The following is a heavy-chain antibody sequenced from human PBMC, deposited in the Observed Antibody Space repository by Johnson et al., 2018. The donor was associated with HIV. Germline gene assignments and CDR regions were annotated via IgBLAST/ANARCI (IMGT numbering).Heavy chain of an antibody. CDR1: GFTFRSYA. Sequence: VESGGGVVQPGRSLRLSCAASGFTFRSYAMHWVRQAPGKGLEWVAVISYDGRNKYYADSVKGRFNISRDNSKNTLYLQMNSLRAEDTAVYYCARVTLVLDIWGQGTMVTVSS. CDR2: ISYDGRNK. D-gene: IGHD4-23*01. J-gene: IGHJ3*02. V-gene: IGHV3-30*04. CDR3: ARVTLVLDI.